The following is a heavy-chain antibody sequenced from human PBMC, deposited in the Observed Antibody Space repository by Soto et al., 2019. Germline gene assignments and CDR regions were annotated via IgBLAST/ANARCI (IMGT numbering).Heavy chain of an antibody. CDR1: GFTFSSYG. D-gene: IGHD3-10*01. J-gene: IGHJ5*02. Sequence: GGSLRLSCAASGFTFSSYGMHWVRQAPGKGLEWVAVISYDGSNKYYADSVKGRFTISRDNSKNTLYLQMNSLRAEDTAVYYCAKGLATMVRGVITWGQGTLVTVSS. V-gene: IGHV3-30*18. CDR3: AKGLATMVRGVIT. CDR2: ISYDGSNK.